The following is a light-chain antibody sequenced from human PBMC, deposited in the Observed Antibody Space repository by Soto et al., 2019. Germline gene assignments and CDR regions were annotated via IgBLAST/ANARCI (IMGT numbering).Light chain of an antibody. Sequence: EIVLTQSPGTLSLSPGERATLSCRASQSVSSSYLAWYQQKPGQAPRLLIYGASSRATGIPDRFSGIGSGTDFTLTISRLKPEDFAVYYCQQYGSSPPKYTFGQGTKREIK. J-gene: IGKJ2*01. V-gene: IGKV3-20*01. CDR2: GAS. CDR3: QQYGSSPPKYT. CDR1: QSVSSSY.